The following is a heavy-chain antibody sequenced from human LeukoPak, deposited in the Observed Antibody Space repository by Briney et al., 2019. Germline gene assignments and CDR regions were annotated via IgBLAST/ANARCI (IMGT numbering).Heavy chain of an antibody. J-gene: IGHJ4*02. CDR3: AKDRWGYDFWSGYFGHYYFDY. D-gene: IGHD3-3*01. Sequence: GGSLRLSCAASGFTVSSKYMSWVRQAPGKGLEWVSAISGSGGSTYYADSVKGRFTISRDNSKNTLYLQMNSLRAEDTAVYYCAKDRWGYDFWSGYFGHYYFDYWGQGTLVTVSS. CDR1: GFTVSSKY. V-gene: IGHV3-23*01. CDR2: ISGSGGST.